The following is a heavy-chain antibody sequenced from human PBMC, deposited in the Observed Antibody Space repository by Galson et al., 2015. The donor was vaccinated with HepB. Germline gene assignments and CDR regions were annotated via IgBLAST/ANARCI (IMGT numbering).Heavy chain of an antibody. V-gene: IGHV2-5*02. CDR2: ICWDDDK. CDR3: AHRRLTEVVVIPATRGNWFDP. CDR1: GFSLTTRGVG. J-gene: IGHJ5*02. D-gene: IGHD2-15*01. Sequence: PALVKPTQTLTLTCTFSGFSLTTRGVGVGWLRQPPGKALEWLALICWDDDKRYSPSLKSRLTITKDTSKNQVVLTMTNMDPVDTATYYCAHRRLTEVVVIPATRGNWFDPWGQGTQVTVSS.